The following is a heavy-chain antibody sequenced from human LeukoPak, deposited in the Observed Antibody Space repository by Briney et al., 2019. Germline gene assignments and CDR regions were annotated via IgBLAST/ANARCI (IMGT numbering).Heavy chain of an antibody. D-gene: IGHD6-19*01. CDR1: GFTFSSYR. CDR2: ISGGTT. J-gene: IGHJ4*02. Sequence: GGSLRLSCAASGFTFSSYRMSWVRQAPGKGLEWIGFISGGTTEYAASVKGRFTISRDDSTSIAYLQMNSLTTEDTAVYYCSRGSGWLSVYWGQGTLVTVSS. CDR3: SRGSGWLSVY. V-gene: IGHV3-49*04.